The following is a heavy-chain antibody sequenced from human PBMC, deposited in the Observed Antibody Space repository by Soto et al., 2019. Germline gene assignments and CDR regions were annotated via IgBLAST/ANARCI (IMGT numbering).Heavy chain of an antibody. V-gene: IGHV3-74*01. Sequence: EVQLVESGGGLVQPGGSLRLSCAASGFTFSNYWMHWVRQAPGKGLVWVSRIKSDESSTNYAVSVKGRFTIPRDNGKNTLYLQMNRLRAEDAAVYYCARGKAVGGHGDYDYWGQGTLVTVSS. J-gene: IGHJ4*02. CDR2: IKSDESST. CDR3: ARGKAVGGHGDYDY. CDR1: GFTFSNYW. D-gene: IGHD4-17*01.